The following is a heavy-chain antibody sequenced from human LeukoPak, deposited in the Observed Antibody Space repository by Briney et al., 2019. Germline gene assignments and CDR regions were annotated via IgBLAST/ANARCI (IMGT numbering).Heavy chain of an antibody. CDR3: AKDRYDYVWGSHRLPDY. CDR2: ISNDGSNK. V-gene: IGHV3-30*18. D-gene: IGHD3-16*02. J-gene: IGHJ4*02. Sequence: GGSLRLSCAAYGFTFTRYWMSWVRQAPDKGLEWVAVISNDGSNKYHADSVKGRFTISRDNSKNTLYQQMNSLRAEDMAVYYCAKDRYDYVWGSHRLPDYWGQGTLVTVSS. CDR1: GFTFTRYW.